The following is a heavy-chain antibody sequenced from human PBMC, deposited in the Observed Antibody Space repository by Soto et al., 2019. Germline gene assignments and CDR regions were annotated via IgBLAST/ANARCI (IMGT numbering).Heavy chain of an antibody. V-gene: IGHV1-8*02. CDR3: ARTLYGDNVDY. J-gene: IGHJ4*02. CDR1: GYTFTGYY. CDR2: MNPNSGNT. Sequence: EASVKVSCKASGYTFTGYYMHWVRQAPGQGLEWMGWMNPNSGNTGYAQKFQGRVTMTRNTSISTAYMELSSLRSEDTAVYYCARTLYGDNVDYWGQGTLVTVSS. D-gene: IGHD4-17*01.